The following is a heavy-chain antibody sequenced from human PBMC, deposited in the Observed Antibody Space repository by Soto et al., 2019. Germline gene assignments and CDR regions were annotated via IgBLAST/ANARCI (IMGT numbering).Heavy chain of an antibody. CDR1: GFTFSSYG. J-gene: IGHJ6*02. Sequence: QVQLVESGGGVVQPGRSLRLSCAASGFTFSSYGMHWVRQAPGKGLAWVAVIWYDGSNKYYADSVKGRFTISRDNSKNTLYLQMNSLRAEDTAVYYCAREPVPYYYYGMDVWGQGTTVTVSS. CDR2: IWYDGSNK. CDR3: AREPVPYYYYGMDV. D-gene: IGHD2-2*01. V-gene: IGHV3-33*01.